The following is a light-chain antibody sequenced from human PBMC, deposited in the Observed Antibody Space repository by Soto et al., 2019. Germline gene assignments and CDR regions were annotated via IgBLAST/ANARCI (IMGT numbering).Light chain of an antibody. J-gene: IGKJ3*01. V-gene: IGKV1-27*01. CDR1: PGISIY. CDR3: QNYNSAPFP. CDR2: AAS. Sequence: DFQMTQSPSSLSASVGDRVTITCRASPGISIYLAWYQQKPGKAPTLLIYAASTLQSGVSSRFSGRGSGTDFTLTIGSLQPEDVATYYCQNYNSAPFPFGPGTKVDIK.